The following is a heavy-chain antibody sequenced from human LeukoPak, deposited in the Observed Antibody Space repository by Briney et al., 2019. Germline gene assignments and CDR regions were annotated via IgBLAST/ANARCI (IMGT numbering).Heavy chain of an antibody. Sequence: GSLRLSCAASGLTFSSYAMSWVRQAPGKGLEWVSAISGSGENTYYADSVKGRFTISRDNSKNTLYLQMNSLRAEDTAVYYCAKVGSSGYYFDYWGQGTLVTVSS. CDR1: GLTFSSYA. D-gene: IGHD3-22*01. CDR3: AKVGSSGYYFDY. V-gene: IGHV3-23*01. J-gene: IGHJ4*02. CDR2: ISGSGENT.